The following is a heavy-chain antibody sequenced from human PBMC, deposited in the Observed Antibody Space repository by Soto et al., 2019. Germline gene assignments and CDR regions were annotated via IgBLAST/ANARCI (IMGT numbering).Heavy chain of an antibody. D-gene: IGHD1-26*01. J-gene: IGHJ4*02. Sequence: GGSLRLSCAASGFTFSSYGMHWVRQAPGKGLEWVAVISYDGSNKYYADSVKGRFTISRDNSKNTLYLQMNSLRAEDTAVYYCAKDGAFSGSYYAYWGQGTLVTVSS. CDR3: AKDGAFSGSYYAY. V-gene: IGHV3-30*18. CDR2: ISYDGSNK. CDR1: GFTFSSYG.